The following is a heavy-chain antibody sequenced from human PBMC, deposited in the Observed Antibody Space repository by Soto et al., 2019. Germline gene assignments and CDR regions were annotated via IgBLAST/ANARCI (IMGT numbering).Heavy chain of an antibody. CDR1: GGTFSSYA. CDR3: ARESQYQLLASYGMDV. Sequence: QVQLVQSGAEVKKPGSSVKVSCKASGGTFSSYAISWVRQAPGQGLEWMGGIIPIFGTANYAQKFQGRVTITXXEXTXXEDRGLGSLSAEDTAVYYCARESQYQLLASYGMDVWGQGTTVTVSS. J-gene: IGHJ6*02. CDR2: IIPIFGTA. D-gene: IGHD2-2*01. V-gene: IGHV1-69*05.